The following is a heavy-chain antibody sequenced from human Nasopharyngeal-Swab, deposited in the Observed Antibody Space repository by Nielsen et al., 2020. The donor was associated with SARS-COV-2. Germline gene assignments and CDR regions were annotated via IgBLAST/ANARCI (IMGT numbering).Heavy chain of an antibody. D-gene: IGHD3/OR15-3a*01. CDR3: ARGFLDDAFDI. Sequence: WIRQPPGGVLEWGSVIYSGGSSTYYADSVKGRFTISRDNSKNTLYLQMNSLRAEDTAVYYCARGFLDDAFDIWGQGTMVTVSS. V-gene: IGHV3-23*03. J-gene: IGHJ3*02. CDR2: IYSGGSST.